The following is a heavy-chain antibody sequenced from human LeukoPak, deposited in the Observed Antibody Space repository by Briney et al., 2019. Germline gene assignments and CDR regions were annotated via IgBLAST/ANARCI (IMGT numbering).Heavy chain of an antibody. V-gene: IGHV4-34*01. CDR1: GGSFSGYY. D-gene: IGHD3-16*02. Sequence: PSETLSLTCAVYGGSFSGYYWSWIRQPPGKGLEWIGEINHSGSTNCNPSLKSRVTISVDTSKNQFSLKLSSVTAADTAVYYCARGLRPYDYVWGSYRPLYFDYWGQGTLVTVSS. CDR3: ARGLRPYDYVWGSYRPLYFDY. CDR2: INHSGST. J-gene: IGHJ4*02.